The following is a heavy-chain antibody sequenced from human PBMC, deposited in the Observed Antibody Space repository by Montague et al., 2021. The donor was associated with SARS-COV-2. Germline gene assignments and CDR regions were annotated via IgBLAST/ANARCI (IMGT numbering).Heavy chain of an antibody. CDR2: IYYSGST. V-gene: IGHV4-39*01. CDR3: ASRTYYYASSGSDAFGS. J-gene: IGHJ3*02. Sequence: SETLSLTCTVSGGSISSSSYYWGWIRQPPGKGLEWIGSIYYSGSTYYNPSLKSRVTISVDTSKNQFSLKLSSVTAADTAVYYCASRTYYYASSGSDAFGSWGQGTMVTVSS. D-gene: IGHD3-22*01. CDR1: GGSISSSSYY.